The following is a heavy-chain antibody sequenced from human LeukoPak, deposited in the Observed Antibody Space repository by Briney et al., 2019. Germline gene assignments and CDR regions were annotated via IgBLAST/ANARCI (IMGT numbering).Heavy chain of an antibody. D-gene: IGHD3-10*01. CDR3: ARVKGNSVPRGFCDY. Sequence: PGGSLRLSCAASGFTFSSYAMSWVRQAPGKGLEWVANIKQDGSEKYYVDSVKGRFTISRDNAKNSLYLQMNSLRAEDTAVYYCARVKGNSVPRGFCDYWGQGTLVTVSS. CDR1: GFTFSSYA. CDR2: IKQDGSEK. J-gene: IGHJ4*02. V-gene: IGHV3-7*01.